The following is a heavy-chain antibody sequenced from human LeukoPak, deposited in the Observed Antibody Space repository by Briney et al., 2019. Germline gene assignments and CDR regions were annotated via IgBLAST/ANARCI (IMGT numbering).Heavy chain of an antibody. CDR3: AGIPVFGVVLHQEPV. V-gene: IGHV1-69*10. J-gene: IGHJ6*03. CDR1: GVTFSDYA. Sequence: ASVKVSCKASGVTFSDYALNWVRQAPGQGLEWMGVLIPILDTANSTQKFQGRLTITADKSTNTVYMELSSLRFDDTAVYFCAGIPVFGVVLHQEPVWGKGTTVTVSS. D-gene: IGHD3-3*01. CDR2: LIPILDTA.